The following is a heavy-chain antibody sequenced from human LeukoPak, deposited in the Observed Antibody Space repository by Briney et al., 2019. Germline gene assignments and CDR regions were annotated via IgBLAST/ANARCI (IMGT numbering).Heavy chain of an antibody. CDR1: GFTFGDYA. V-gene: IGHV3-49*04. D-gene: IGHD1-26*01. CDR3: TRESGSYWEYYFDY. CDR2: IRSKAYGGTT. J-gene: IGHJ4*02. Sequence: GGSLRLSCTASGFTFGDYAMSWVRQAPGKGLEWVGFIRSKAYGGTTEYAASVKGRFTISRDDSKSIAYLQMNSLKTEDTAVYYCTRESGSYWEYYFDYWGQGTLVTVYS.